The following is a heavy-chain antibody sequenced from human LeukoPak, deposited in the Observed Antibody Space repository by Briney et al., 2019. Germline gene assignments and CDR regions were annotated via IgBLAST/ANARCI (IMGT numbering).Heavy chain of an antibody. D-gene: IGHD1-1*01. Sequence: GGSLRLSCAASGFTFSSYSMSWVRQAPGKGLEGVSSISGSGGRIDYADSVKGRFTISRDNSKNTLSLQMNSLTAEDTAVYYCAKNPRLEGWIYFDSWGQGTLVTVSS. J-gene: IGHJ4*02. V-gene: IGHV3-23*01. CDR1: GFTFSSYS. CDR2: ISGSGGRI. CDR3: AKNPRLEGWIYFDS.